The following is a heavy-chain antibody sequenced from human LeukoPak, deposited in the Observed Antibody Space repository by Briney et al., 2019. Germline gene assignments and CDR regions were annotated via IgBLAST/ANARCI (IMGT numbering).Heavy chain of an antibody. D-gene: IGHD3-10*01. V-gene: IGHV1-2*07. Sequence: GSVRVSCKASGYTFTGYYMHWVRQAPGEGLEWMGWINPNSGGTNYAHKFPGRLTMTSDTSISTAYLELSRLRSDDTAVYYCAVSDMVRGAWLDPWGQGTLVTVSS. CDR2: INPNSGGT. J-gene: IGHJ5*02. CDR3: AVSDMVRGAWLDP. CDR1: GYTFTGYY.